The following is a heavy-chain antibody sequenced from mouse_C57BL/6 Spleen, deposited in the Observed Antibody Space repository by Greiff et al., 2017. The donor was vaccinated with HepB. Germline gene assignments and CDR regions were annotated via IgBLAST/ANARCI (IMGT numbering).Heavy chain of an antibody. J-gene: IGHJ3*01. D-gene: IGHD2-1*01. Sequence: VNLMESGAELVRPGASVKLSCKASGYTFTDYYINWVKQRPGQGLEWIARIYPGSGNTYYNEKFKGKATLTAEKSSSTAYMQLSSLTSEDSAVYFCARSGGNYWFAYWGQGTLVTVSA. CDR1: GYTFTDYY. CDR2: IYPGSGNT. CDR3: ARSGGNYWFAY. V-gene: IGHV1-76*01.